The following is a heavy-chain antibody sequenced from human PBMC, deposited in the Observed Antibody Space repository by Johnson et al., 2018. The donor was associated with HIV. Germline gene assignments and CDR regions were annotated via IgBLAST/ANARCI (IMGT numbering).Heavy chain of an antibody. CDR3: ARDPVSHYYDSSGSLDDAFDI. Sequence: EVQLVESGGGVVQPGRSLRLSCAASGFTFSSYWMSWVRQAPGKGLEWVANIKQDGSEKYYVDSVKGRFTISRDNAKNSLYLQMNSLRAEDTAVYYCARDPVSHYYDSSGSLDDAFDIWAQGTMVTVSS. D-gene: IGHD3-22*01. V-gene: IGHV3-7*01. J-gene: IGHJ3*02. CDR1: GFTFSSYW. CDR2: IKQDGSEK.